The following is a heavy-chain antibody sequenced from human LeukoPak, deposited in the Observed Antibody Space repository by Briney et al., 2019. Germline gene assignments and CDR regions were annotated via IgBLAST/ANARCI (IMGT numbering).Heavy chain of an antibody. CDR2: FDPEDGET. CDR3: ATDIRELTFPIFDY. V-gene: IGHV1-24*01. CDR1: GYTLTELS. Sequence: AASVKVSCKVSGYTLTELSMHWVRQAPGKGLEWMGGFDPEDGETIYAQKFQGRVTMTEDTSTDTAYMELSSLRSEDTAVYYCATDIRELTFPIFDYWGQGTLVTVSS. D-gene: IGHD1-26*01. J-gene: IGHJ4*02.